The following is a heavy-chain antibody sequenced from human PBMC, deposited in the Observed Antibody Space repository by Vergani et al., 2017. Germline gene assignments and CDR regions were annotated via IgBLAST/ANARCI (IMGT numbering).Heavy chain of an antibody. D-gene: IGHD6-13*01. CDR2: IYTSGST. Sequence: QVQLQESGPGLVKPSQTLSLTCTVSGASMSSGSYYWSWIRQPAGKGLEWIGRIYTSGSTNYNPSLKSRVTMSVDTSKNQFSLKLSSVTAADTAVYYCARGGSSWPTAIDPWGQGTLVTVSS. V-gene: IGHV4-61*02. J-gene: IGHJ5*02. CDR3: ARGGSSWPTAIDP. CDR1: GASMSSGSYY.